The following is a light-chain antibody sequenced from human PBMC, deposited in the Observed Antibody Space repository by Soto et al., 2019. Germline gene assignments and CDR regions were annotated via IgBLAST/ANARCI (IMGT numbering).Light chain of an antibody. CDR3: QQYNNWPI. Sequence: EIVMTQSPATLSVSPGERATLSCRASQSVSSYLAWYQQKPGQAPRLLIYGASTRATDIPARFSGSGSGTEFTLTISSLQSEYFAVYYCQQYNNWPIFGQGTRLEIK. V-gene: IGKV3-15*01. CDR2: GAS. CDR1: QSVSSY. J-gene: IGKJ5*01.